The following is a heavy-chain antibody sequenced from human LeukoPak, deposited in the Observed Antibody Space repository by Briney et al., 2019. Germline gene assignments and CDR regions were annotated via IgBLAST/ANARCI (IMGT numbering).Heavy chain of an antibody. CDR1: GFTFSSYE. Sequence: GGSLRLSCAASGFTFSSYEMNWVRQAPGKGLEWVSYISSSGSTIYYADSVKGRFTISRDNAKNSLYLQMNSLRAEDTAVYYCARDNGGLDAFDIWGQGTMVTVSS. J-gene: IGHJ3*02. CDR2: ISSSGSTI. CDR3: ARDNGGLDAFDI. V-gene: IGHV3-48*03.